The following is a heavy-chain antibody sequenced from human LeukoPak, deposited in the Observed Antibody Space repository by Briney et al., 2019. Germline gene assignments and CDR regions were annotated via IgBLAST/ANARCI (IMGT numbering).Heavy chain of an antibody. V-gene: IGHV4-39*01. CDR1: GASISSSSYY. CDR2: IYYSGST. D-gene: IGHD3-22*01. J-gene: IGHJ3*02. Sequence: PSETLSLTCTVPGASISSSSYYWGWIRQSPGKGLEWIGSIYYSGSTYFNPSLKSRVTMSVDTSKNHFSLKLTSVTAADTAVYYCARHPGYYDSSGYYVSAFDIWGQGTMVTVSS. CDR3: ARHPGYYDSSGYYVSAFDI.